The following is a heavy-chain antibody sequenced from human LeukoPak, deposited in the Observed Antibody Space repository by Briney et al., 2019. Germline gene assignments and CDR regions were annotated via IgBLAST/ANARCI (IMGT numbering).Heavy chain of an antibody. CDR3: ARNEASSSSGWYVFTRKAEYFQH. D-gene: IGHD6-19*01. V-gene: IGHV1-69*01. Sequence: ASVKVSCKASGGTFSSYAISWVRQAPGQGLEWMGGIIPIFGTANYAQKFQGRVTITADESTSTAYMELSSLRSEDTAVYYCARNEASSSSGWYVFTRKAEYFQHWGQGTLVTVSS. J-gene: IGHJ1*01. CDR1: GGTFSSYA. CDR2: IIPIFGTA.